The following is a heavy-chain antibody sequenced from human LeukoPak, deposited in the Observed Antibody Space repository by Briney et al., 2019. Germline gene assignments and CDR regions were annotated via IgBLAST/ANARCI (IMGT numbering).Heavy chain of an antibody. Sequence: GESLKISCKASGYSFTSYWIAWGRQMPGKGLEWMGIIWPLDSEVRYSPSFQGQVTMSVDKSSTTAYLQWNRLKASDTAVYYCSRHGKYSSGSHYFDDWGQGILVSVSS. V-gene: IGHV5-51*01. D-gene: IGHD3-22*01. CDR2: IWPLDSEV. CDR1: GYSFTSYW. CDR3: SRHGKYSSGSHYFDD. J-gene: IGHJ4*02.